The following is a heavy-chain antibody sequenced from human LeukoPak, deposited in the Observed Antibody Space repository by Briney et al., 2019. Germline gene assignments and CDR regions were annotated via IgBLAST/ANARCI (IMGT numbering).Heavy chain of an antibody. CDR3: ARDLGDYGDY. Sequence: TGGSLRLSCAASGFTFSSYWMTWVRQAPGKGLEWVANMKQDGSKKNYVDSVKGRFTISRDNAKNSLYLQMNSLRAEDTAVYYCARDLGDYGDYWGQGTLVTVSS. CDR2: MKQDGSKK. CDR1: GFTFSSYW. V-gene: IGHV3-7*03. J-gene: IGHJ4*02. D-gene: IGHD4-17*01.